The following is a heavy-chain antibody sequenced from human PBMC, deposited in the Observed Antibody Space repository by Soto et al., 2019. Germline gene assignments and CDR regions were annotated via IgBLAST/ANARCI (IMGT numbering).Heavy chain of an antibody. Sequence: SETLSLTSTVSGGSISICYWSWIRQPPGTGLEWIGYIYYSGSTNYNPSLKSRVTISVDTSKNQFSLKVRSVTAADTAVYYCARETYGDYVGYFDPWGQG. J-gene: IGHJ5*02. CDR3: ARETYGDYVGYFDP. V-gene: IGHV4-59*12. CDR2: IYYSGST. CDR1: GGSISICY. D-gene: IGHD4-17*01.